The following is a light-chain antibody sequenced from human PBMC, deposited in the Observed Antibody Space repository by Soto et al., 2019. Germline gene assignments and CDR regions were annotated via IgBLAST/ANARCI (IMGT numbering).Light chain of an antibody. J-gene: IGLJ2*01. V-gene: IGLV2-11*01. CDR3: CSYAGSVA. CDR2: DVS. CDR1: SSDIGVSDS. Sequence: QSALTQPRSVSGSPGQSVTISCTGTSSDIGVSDSVSWYQQHPGKAPKLMIYDVSKWPSGVPDRFSGSKSGNTASLTISDLQVEDEADYFCCSYAGSVAFGGGTQLTVL.